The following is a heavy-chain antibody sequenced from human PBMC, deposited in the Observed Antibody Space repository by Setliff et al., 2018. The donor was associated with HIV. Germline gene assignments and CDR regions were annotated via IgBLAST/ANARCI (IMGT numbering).Heavy chain of an antibody. CDR1: GGTFSSYA. CDR3: ARDDHYYDSGSYYSDWYFDL. Sequence: SVKVSCKASGGTFSSYAISWVRQAPGHGLEWMGGIIPIFGTANYAQKFQGRVTITADESTSTADMELSSLRSEDTAVYYCARDDHYYDSGSYYSDWYFDLWGRGTLVTVSS. D-gene: IGHD3-10*01. V-gene: IGHV1-69*13. J-gene: IGHJ2*01. CDR2: IIPIFGTA.